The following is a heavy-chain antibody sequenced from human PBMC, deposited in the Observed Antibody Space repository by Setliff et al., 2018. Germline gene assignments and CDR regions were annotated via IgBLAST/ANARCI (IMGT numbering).Heavy chain of an antibody. D-gene: IGHD2-15*01. CDR3: ARTCSGSGCYAGLES. V-gene: IGHV3-66*01. CDR2: IYSCGST. J-gene: IGHJ4*02. Sequence: GGSLRLSCAASGFTVSSNYMSWVRQAPGKGLEWVSVIYSCGSTYYADSVKGRFTISRDNSKNTLYLQMNSLRAEDTAVYYCARTCSGSGCYAGLESWGQGTPVTVSS. CDR1: GFTVSSNY.